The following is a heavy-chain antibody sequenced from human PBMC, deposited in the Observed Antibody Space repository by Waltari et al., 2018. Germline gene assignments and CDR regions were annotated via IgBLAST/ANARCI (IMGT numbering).Heavy chain of an antibody. J-gene: IGHJ4*02. CDR1: GFNFIRYS. V-gene: IGHV3-23*01. Sequence: EVHLLESGGGLAQPGGSLRLSCAASGFNFIRYSMSWVRQAPGKGLEWVSGISDSGIITNYADSVKGRFTVSRDNSKNTVFLQLNSLTSEDTAIYYCARHLYGIDYLELDNWGRGTLVTVSS. CDR2: ISDSGIIT. CDR3: ARHLYGIDYLELDN. D-gene: IGHD3-10*01.